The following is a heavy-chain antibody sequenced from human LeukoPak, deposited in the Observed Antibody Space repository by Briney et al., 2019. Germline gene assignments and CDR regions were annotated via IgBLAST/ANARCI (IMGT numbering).Heavy chain of an antibody. CDR2: ISAYNGNT. D-gene: IGHD2-15*01. CDR1: GNTFTNNG. CDR3: ARDRQACSGGSCYDDAFDI. V-gene: IGHV1-18*01. Sequence: ASVKVSCKASGNTFTNNGISWVRQAPGQGLEWMGWISAYNGNTNYAQKFQGRVTMTRDMSTSTVYVEVSSLTSEDTAVYFCARDRQACSGGSCYDDAFDIWGQGTLVTVSS. J-gene: IGHJ3*02.